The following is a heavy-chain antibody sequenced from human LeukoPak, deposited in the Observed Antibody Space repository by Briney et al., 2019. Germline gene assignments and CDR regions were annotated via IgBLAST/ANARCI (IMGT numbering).Heavy chain of an antibody. CDR1: GGSINSDGYY. J-gene: IGHJ5*02. CDR2: IYYIGGT. CDR3: ARAPYCTSTCIGGPTNLFDP. V-gene: IGHV4-31*03. D-gene: IGHD2-8*01. Sequence: PSQTLSLTCTVSGGSINSDGYYWSWIRQHPGKGLEWIGYIYYIGGTYYNPSLRSRVTISVDASKNQFSLKLSSVTAADTAVYYCARAPYCTSTCIGGPTNLFDPWGQGTLVTVSS.